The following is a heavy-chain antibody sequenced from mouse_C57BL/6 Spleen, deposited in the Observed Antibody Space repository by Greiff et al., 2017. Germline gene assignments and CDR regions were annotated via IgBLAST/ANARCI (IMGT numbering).Heavy chain of an antibody. J-gene: IGHJ1*03. CDR2: INPNNGGT. D-gene: IGHD2-1*01. CDR1: GYTFTDYN. V-gene: IGHV1-22*01. CDR3: AREGNPLDV. Sequence: DVQLVESGPELVKPGASVKMSCKASGYTFTDYNMHWVKQSHGKSLEWIGYINPNNGGTSYNQKFKGKATLTVNKSSSTAYMELRSLTSEDSAVYYCAREGNPLDVWGTGTTVTVSS.